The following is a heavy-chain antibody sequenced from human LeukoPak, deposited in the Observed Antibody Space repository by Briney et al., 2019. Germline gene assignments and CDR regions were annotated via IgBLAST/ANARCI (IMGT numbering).Heavy chain of an antibody. V-gene: IGHV3-7*01. CDR2: IKLDVSET. CDR1: GFTFSSYW. D-gene: IGHD2-8*01. CDR3: ARKGNAFDF. Sequence: GGSLRLSCAASGFTFSSYWMTWVRQAPGKGLEWVANIKLDVSETYYVDSVRGRFTISRDNTKNSLYLQMDSLRAEDTAVYYCARKGNAFDFWGQGTLVTVSS. J-gene: IGHJ4*02.